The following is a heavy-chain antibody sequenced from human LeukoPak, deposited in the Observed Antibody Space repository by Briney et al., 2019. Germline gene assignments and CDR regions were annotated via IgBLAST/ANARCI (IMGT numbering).Heavy chain of an antibody. CDR2: INHSGST. J-gene: IGHJ5*02. V-gene: IGHV4-34*01. CDR1: GGSFSGYY. CDR3: ATMTTVTNHSNWFDP. Sequence: SETLSLTCAVYGGSFSGYYWRWIRQPPGKGLEWLGEINHSGSTNYNPSLKSRVTISVDTSKNQFSLKLSSVTAADTAVYYCATMTTVTNHSNWFDPWGQGTLVTVSS. D-gene: IGHD4-17*01.